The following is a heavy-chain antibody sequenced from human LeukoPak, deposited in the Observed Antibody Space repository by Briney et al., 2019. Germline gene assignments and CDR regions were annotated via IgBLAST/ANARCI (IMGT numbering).Heavy chain of an antibody. CDR2: IYYSGST. CDR3: AREGIQFGELNFDY. J-gene: IGHJ4*02. V-gene: IGHV4-39*07. CDR1: GGSISSSSYY. D-gene: IGHD3-10*01. Sequence: PSETLSLTCTVSGGSISSSSYYWGWIRQPPGKGLEWIGSIYYSGSTYYNPSLKSRVTISVDTSKNQFSLKLSSVTAADTAVYYCAREGIQFGELNFDYWGQGTLVTVSS.